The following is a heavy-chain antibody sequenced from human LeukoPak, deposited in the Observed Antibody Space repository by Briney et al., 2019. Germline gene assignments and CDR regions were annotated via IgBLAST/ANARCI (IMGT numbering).Heavy chain of an antibody. J-gene: IGHJ3*02. CDR3: ARRYCSGGSCYSERGAFDI. CDR1: GGSISSYY. V-gene: IGHV4-4*07. Sequence: SESLSLTCTVSGGSISSYYWSWIRQPAGKGLEWIGSIYYSGTTCYNPSLKSRVTISVDTSKNQFSLKLSSVTAADTAVYYCARRYCSGGSCYSERGAFDIWGQGTMVTVSS. D-gene: IGHD2-15*01. CDR2: IYYSGTT.